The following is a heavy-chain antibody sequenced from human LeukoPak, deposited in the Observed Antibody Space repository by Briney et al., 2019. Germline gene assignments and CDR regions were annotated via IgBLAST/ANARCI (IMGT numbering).Heavy chain of an antibody. CDR1: GGSISSSSYY. CDR3: ARGIRRYYYGSGSSCFDY. J-gene: IGHJ4*02. D-gene: IGHD3-10*01. V-gene: IGHV4-39*07. CDR2: IYYSGST. Sequence: PSETLSLTCTVSGGSISSSSYYWGWIRQPPGKGLEWIGSIYYSGSTYYNPSLKSRVTISVDTSKNQFSLKLSSVTAAATAVYYRARGIRRYYYGSGSSCFDYWGQGTLVTVSS.